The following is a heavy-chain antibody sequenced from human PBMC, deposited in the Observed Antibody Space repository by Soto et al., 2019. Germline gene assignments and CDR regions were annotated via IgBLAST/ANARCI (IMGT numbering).Heavy chain of an antibody. CDR3: ARVAVEMATIHVFDY. CDR1: GFTFSSYA. Sequence: QVQLVESGGGVVQPGRSLRLSCAASGFTFSSYAMHWVRQAPGKGLEWVAVISYDGSNKYYADSVKGRFTISRDNSTNTLYLQMNSLRAEDTAVYYCARVAVEMATIHVFDYWGQGTLVTVSS. J-gene: IGHJ4*02. V-gene: IGHV3-30-3*01. CDR2: ISYDGSNK. D-gene: IGHD5-12*01.